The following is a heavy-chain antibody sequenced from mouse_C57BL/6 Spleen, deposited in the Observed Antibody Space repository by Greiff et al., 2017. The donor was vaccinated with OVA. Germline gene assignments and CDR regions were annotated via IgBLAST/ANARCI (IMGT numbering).Heavy chain of an antibody. CDR3: ARWDEGFAY. V-gene: IGHV1-4*01. D-gene: IGHD4-1*01. J-gene: IGHJ3*01. CDR1: GYTFTSYT. CDR2: INPSSGYT. Sequence: QVQLQQSGAELARPGASVKMSCKASGYTFTSYTMHWVKQRPGQGLEWIGYINPSSGYTKYNQKFKDKATLTADKSSSTAYMQLSSLTSDDSAVYYCARWDEGFAYWGQGTLVTVSA.